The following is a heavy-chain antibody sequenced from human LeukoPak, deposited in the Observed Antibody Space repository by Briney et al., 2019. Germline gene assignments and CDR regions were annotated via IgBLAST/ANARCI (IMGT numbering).Heavy chain of an antibody. CDR1: GYTFTSYD. CDR3: ARDTGGGYYYDSSGYAY. J-gene: IGHJ4*02. V-gene: IGHV1-8*01. Sequence: GASMKVSCKASGYTFTSYDINWVRQVTGQGLEWMGWMNPNSGNTGYSQKFQGRVTMTRNTSISTAYMELSSLRSEDTAVYYCARDTGGGYYYDSSGYAYWGQGTLVTVSS. CDR2: MNPNSGNT. D-gene: IGHD3-22*01.